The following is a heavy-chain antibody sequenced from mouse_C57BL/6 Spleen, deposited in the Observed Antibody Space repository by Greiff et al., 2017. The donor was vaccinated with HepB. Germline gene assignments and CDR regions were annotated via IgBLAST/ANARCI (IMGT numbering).Heavy chain of an antibody. V-gene: IGHV2-6*03. CDR1: GFSLTSYG. D-gene: IGHD1-1*01. J-gene: IGHJ1*03. CDR3: ARGNYYGSRAHWYFDV. Sequence: VKVVESGPGLVAPSQSLSITCTVSGFSLTSYGVHWVRQPPGKGLEWLVVIWSDGSTTYNSALKSRLSISKDNSKSQVFLKMNSLQTDDTAMYYCARGNYYGSRAHWYFDVWGTGTTVTVSS. CDR2: IWSDGST.